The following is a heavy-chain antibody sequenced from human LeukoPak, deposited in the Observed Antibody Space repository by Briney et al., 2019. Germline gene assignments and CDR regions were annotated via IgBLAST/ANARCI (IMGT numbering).Heavy chain of an antibody. CDR1: GGTFSSYA. J-gene: IGHJ4*02. D-gene: IGHD3-10*01. Sequence: GASVKVSCKASGGTFSSYAISWVRQAPGQGLEWMGGIIPIFGTANYAQKFQGRVTITADESTSTAYMELSSLRSEDTAVYYCAPGPNCFGSGSYLDFGYWGQGTLVTVSS. CDR3: APGPNCFGSGSYLDFGY. V-gene: IGHV1-69*13. CDR2: IIPIFGTA.